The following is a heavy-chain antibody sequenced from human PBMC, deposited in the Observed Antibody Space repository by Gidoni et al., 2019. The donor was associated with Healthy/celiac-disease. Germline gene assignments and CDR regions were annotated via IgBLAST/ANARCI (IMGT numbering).Heavy chain of an antibody. V-gene: IGHV4-30-4*01. CDR3: ARDRDTAMVTGAFDI. D-gene: IGHD5-18*01. CDR1: GGSISSGDYY. CDR2: IYYSGST. J-gene: IGHJ3*02. Sequence: QVQLQEPGPGLVKPSQTLSLTCTVSGGSISSGDYYWSWIRQPPGKGLEWIGYIYYSGSTYYNPSLKSRVTISVDTSKNQFSLKLSSVTAADTAVYYCARDRDTAMVTGAFDIWGQGTMVTVSS.